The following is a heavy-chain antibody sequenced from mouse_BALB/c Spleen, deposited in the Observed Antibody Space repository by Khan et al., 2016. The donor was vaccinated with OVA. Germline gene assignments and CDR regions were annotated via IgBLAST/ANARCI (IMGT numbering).Heavy chain of an antibody. CDR2: INPTNVNL. V-gene: IGHV14-3*02. J-gene: IGHJ3*01. CDR1: GFNFKDTY. Sequence: VQLQQSGAELVKPGASVKLSCTASGFNFKDTYMHWVKQSPEQGLEWIGRINPTNVNLKYDPKFKDRATLTSETSSNTAYLQLSSLKSEDTAVYYCATLYGNAFAYWGQGTLVSVSA. CDR3: ATLYGNAFAY. D-gene: IGHD2-1*01.